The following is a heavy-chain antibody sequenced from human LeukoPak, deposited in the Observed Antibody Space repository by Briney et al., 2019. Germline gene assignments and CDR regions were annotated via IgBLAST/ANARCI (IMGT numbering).Heavy chain of an antibody. J-gene: IGHJ4*02. D-gene: IGHD6-13*01. CDR3: AKGGSSWSEIDY. CDR1: GFTFSSYE. Sequence: GGSLRLSCAASGFTFSSYEMNWVRQAPGKGLEWVSGISGSGGYTYYADSVKGRVTISRDNSKNTLYLQMNSLRAGDTAVYYCAKGGSSWSEIDYWGQGTLVTVSS. V-gene: IGHV3-23*01. CDR2: ISGSGGYT.